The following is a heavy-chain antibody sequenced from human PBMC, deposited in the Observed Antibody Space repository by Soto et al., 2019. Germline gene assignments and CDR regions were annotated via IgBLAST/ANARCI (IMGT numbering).Heavy chain of an antibody. D-gene: IGHD5-12*01. V-gene: IGHV4-4*02. CDR2: IHHSGGT. CDR1: RGSVSNNNW. Sequence: QVQLQESGPGLVKPSGTLSLSCAVSRGSVSNNNWWSWVRQSPGNGLEWIGEIHHSGGTSYNPSLESRATLSVDKSKNELSLRLNYVTAADTAVYYCTKNSAYALDYWGLGILVTVSS. J-gene: IGHJ4*02. CDR3: TKNSAYALDY.